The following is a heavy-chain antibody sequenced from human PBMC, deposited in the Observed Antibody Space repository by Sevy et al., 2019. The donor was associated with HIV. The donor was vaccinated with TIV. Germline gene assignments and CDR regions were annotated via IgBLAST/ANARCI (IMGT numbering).Heavy chain of an antibody. CDR1: GFTFSSDW. V-gene: IGHV3-74*01. CDR2: INSDGKIK. J-gene: IGHJ4*02. Sequence: GGSLRLSCVVSGFTFSSDWMHWVRQVPGKGLVWVSHINSDGKIKRYADSVEGRFTISRDNAEKTVYLQMNSLRADDTAVYYCVRGSTGTFGHWGQGTLVTVSS. CDR3: VRGSTGTFGH. D-gene: IGHD3-9*01.